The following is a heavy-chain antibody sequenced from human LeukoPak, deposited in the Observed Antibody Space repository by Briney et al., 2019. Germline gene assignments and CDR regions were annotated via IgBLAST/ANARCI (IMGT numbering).Heavy chain of an antibody. D-gene: IGHD1-7*01. Sequence: GGSLRLSCAASGFTLSGHWMSWVRQAPGKGLEWVANIIQDGSAMYYVDSVKGRFTISRDNAKNSMYLQMNSLRAEDTAVYYCARWEIRGTAHQLDYWGQGTLVTVSS. CDR1: GFTLSGHW. CDR3: ARWEIRGTAHQLDY. CDR2: IIQDGSAM. J-gene: IGHJ4*02. V-gene: IGHV3-7*01.